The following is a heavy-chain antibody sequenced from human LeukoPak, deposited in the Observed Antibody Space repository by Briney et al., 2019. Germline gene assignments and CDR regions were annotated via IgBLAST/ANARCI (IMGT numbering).Heavy chain of an antibody. Sequence: SETLSLTCTVSGGSISSSSYYWGWIRQPPGKGLEWIGSIYYSGSTNYNPSLKSRVTISVDTSKNQFSLTLSSVTAADTAVYCGAGRRWIQLGPHPPAFYYWGQGPRVTVSP. V-gene: IGHV4-39*01. CDR1: GGSISSSSYY. CDR2: IYYSGST. D-gene: IGHD5-18*01. J-gene: IGHJ4*02. CDR3: AGRRWIQLGPHPPAFYY.